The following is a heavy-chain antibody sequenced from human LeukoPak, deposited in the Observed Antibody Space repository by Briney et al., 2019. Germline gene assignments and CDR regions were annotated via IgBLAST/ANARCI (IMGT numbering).Heavy chain of an antibody. CDR1: GFTFSSYW. D-gene: IGHD7-27*01. V-gene: IGHV3-7*05. CDR2: INPEGSAK. CDR3: ARPTKWGSGDS. Sequence: PGGSLRPSCAASGFTFSSYWMSWVRQAPGKGLEWVANINPEGSAKYYVDSVKGRFTISRDNAMNSLYLQMNSLRAEDTAVYYCARPTKWGSGDSWGQGTLVTVSS. J-gene: IGHJ5*01.